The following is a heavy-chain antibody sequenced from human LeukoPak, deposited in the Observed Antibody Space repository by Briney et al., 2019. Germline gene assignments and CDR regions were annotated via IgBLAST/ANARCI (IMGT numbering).Heavy chain of an antibody. V-gene: IGHV3-21*01. CDR3: ARLELGSYSSSPRTHDY. CDR2: ISSSSSYI. D-gene: IGHD6-6*01. CDR1: GFTFGSYS. Sequence: GGSLRLSCAASGFTFGSYSMNWVRQAPGKGLEWVSSISSSSSYIYYADSVKGRFTISRDNAKNSLYLQMNSLRAEDTAVYYCARLELGSYSSSPRTHDYWGQGTLVTVSS. J-gene: IGHJ4*02.